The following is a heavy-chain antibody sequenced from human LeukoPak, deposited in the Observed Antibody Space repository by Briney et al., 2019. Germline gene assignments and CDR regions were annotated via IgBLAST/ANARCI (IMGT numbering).Heavy chain of an antibody. J-gene: IGHJ6*03. D-gene: IGHD2/OR15-2a*01. CDR3: ARVSKPGWYDYYYMDV. CDR1: GFNFNTYA. Sequence: GRSLRLSCAASGFNFNTYAMKWVRQAPGKRLEWLAVVLFDGSDQYYADSVQGRFTISRDNSQNTLYLQMDSLRVEDTAVYYCARVSKPGWYDYYYMDVWGKGTTVTVSS. CDR2: VLFDGSDQ. V-gene: IGHV3-30*04.